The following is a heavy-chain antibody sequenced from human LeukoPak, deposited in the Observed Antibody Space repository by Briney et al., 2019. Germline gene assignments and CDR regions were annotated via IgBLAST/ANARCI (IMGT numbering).Heavy chain of an antibody. Sequence: GGSLRLSCAASGFTFSSYAMHWVRQAPGKGLEWVAVISYDGSNKYYADSVKGRFTISRDNSKNTLYLQMNSLRAEDTAVYYCARGQHPSPHWGQGTLVTVSS. CDR3: ARGQHPSPH. D-gene: IGHD6-13*01. CDR1: GFTFSSYA. CDR2: ISYDGSNK. V-gene: IGHV3-30-3*01. J-gene: IGHJ4*02.